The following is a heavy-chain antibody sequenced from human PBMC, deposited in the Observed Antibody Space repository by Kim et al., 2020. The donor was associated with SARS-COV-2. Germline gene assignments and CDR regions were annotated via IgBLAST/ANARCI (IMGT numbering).Heavy chain of an antibody. CDR3: AKPRRAAAALHDAFDI. D-gene: IGHD6-13*01. V-gene: IGHV3-33*06. J-gene: IGHJ3*02. Sequence: GGSLRLSCAASGFTFSSYGMHWVRQAPGKGLEWVAVIWYDGSNKDYAESVKGRSTISRDNSKNTLYLQMNSLRAEDTAVYYCAKPRRAAAALHDAFDIWGQGTMVTVSS. CDR2: IWYDGSNK. CDR1: GFTFSSYG.